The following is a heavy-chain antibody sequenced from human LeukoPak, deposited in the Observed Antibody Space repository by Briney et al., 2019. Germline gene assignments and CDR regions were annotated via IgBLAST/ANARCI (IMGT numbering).Heavy chain of an antibody. D-gene: IGHD4-17*01. V-gene: IGHV3-30*03. Sequence: GGSLRLSCAASGFTFITYGMHWVRQAPGKGLEWVAVISYDGSNKYYADSVKGRFTISRDNSKNTLYLQMNSLRAEDTAVYYCARDFGTAYGETGGYYYYYYMDVWGKGTTVTVSS. J-gene: IGHJ6*03. CDR3: ARDFGTAYGETGGYYYYYYMDV. CDR1: GFTFITYG. CDR2: ISYDGSNK.